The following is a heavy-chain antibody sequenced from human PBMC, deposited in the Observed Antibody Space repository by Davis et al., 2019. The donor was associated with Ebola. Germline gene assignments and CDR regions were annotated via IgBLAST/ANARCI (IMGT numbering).Heavy chain of an antibody. D-gene: IGHD1/OR15-1a*01. CDR3: ARHPGGNNYDPWSYYFDY. CDR1: GTSISSYY. J-gene: IGHJ4*02. CDR2: MYYSGST. V-gene: IGHV4-59*08. Sequence: GSLRLSCTVSGTSISSYYWSWIRQSPGKGLEWIGYMYYSGSTNYNPSLKGRVTISVDMSKNQISLKLRSVTAADTAVYFCARHPGGNNYDPWSYYFDYWGLGLLVTVSS.